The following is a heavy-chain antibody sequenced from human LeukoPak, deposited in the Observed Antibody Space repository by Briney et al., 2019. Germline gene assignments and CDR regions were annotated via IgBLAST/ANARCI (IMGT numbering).Heavy chain of an antibody. CDR3: AREIWARDGDY. CDR1: GLMFSTSG. V-gene: IGHV3-30*02. Sequence: PGGSLRLSCAASGLMFSTSGMHWVRQAPGKGLEWVAFIQYDGSEIYYADSLKGRFTISRDNSKNTLYLQMNSLRSEDTAVYYCAREIWARDGDYWGQGTLVTVSS. CDR2: IQYDGSEI. D-gene: IGHD5-24*01. J-gene: IGHJ4*02.